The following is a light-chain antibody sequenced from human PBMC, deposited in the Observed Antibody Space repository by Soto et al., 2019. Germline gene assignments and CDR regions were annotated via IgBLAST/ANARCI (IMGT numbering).Light chain of an antibody. CDR1: QSVSYKF. Sequence: IVLTQSHGILSLTPGARAIVSGRASQSVSYKFFAWHQQKPGQAPRLLIYGAFNRATGIPDRFSGSGSGTDFTLTISRLEPEDVAVYYCQQYGSSPLTFGGGTRVDIK. V-gene: IGKV3-20*01. CDR3: QQYGSSPLT. J-gene: IGKJ4*01. CDR2: GAF.